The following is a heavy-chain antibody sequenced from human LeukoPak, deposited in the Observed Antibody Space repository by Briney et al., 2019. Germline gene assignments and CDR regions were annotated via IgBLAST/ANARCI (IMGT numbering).Heavy chain of an antibody. D-gene: IGHD3-10*01. J-gene: IGHJ4*02. CDR3: ARDHSTYGSSLTDY. CDR2: IYYSGST. V-gene: IGHV4-39*07. Sequence: TSETLSLTCTVSGGSISSSSYYWGWIRPPPGKGLEWIGSIYYSGSTYYNPSLKSRVTISIDTSKNQSSLKLSSVTAADTAVYYCARDHSTYGSSLTDYGGQGTLLTVSS. CDR1: GGSISSSSYY.